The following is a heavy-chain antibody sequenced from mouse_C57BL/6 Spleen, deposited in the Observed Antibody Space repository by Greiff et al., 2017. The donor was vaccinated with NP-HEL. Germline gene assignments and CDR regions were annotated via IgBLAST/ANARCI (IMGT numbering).Heavy chain of an antibody. CDR2: IYPGDGDT. D-gene: IGHD1-1*02. J-gene: IGHJ4*01. CDR1: GYTFTSYG. CDR3: ARGNYAYAMDY. V-gene: IGHV1-81*01. Sequence: QVQLKQSGAELARPGASVKLSCKASGYTFTSYGISWVKQRTGQGLEWIGEIYPGDGDTNYNGKFKGKATLTADKSSSTAYMQLSSLTSEDSAVYFCARGNYAYAMDYWGQGTSVTVSS.